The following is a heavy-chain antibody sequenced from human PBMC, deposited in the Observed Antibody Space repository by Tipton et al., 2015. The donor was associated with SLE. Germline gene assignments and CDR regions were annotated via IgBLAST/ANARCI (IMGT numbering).Heavy chain of an antibody. CDR2: IYTSGST. Sequence: LRLSCTVSGGSISSGSYYWSWIRQPAGKGLEWIGRIYTSGSTNYNPSLKSRVTISVDTSKNQFSLKLGSVTAADTAVYYCARSFDAFDIWGQGTMVTVSS. CDR3: ARSFDAFDI. V-gene: IGHV4-61*02. CDR1: GGSISSGSYY. J-gene: IGHJ3*02.